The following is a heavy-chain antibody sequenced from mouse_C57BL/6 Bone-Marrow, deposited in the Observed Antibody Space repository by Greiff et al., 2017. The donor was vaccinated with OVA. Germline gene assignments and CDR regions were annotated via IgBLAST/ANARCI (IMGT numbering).Heavy chain of an antibody. D-gene: IGHD2-4*01. V-gene: IGHV5-6*01. J-gene: IGHJ4*01. CDR2: ISSGGSYT. Sequence: SLEWVATISSGGSYTYYPDSVKGRFTISRDNAKNTLYLQMSSLKSEDTAMYYCARDYYDSFYAMDYWGQGTSVTVSS. CDR3: ARDYYDSFYAMDY.